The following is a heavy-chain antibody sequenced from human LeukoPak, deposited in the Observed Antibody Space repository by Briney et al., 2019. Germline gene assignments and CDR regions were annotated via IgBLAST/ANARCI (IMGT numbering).Heavy chain of an antibody. CDR2: INPNSGGT. D-gene: IGHD2-8*01. CDR3: ASRGINGPRYFDY. Sequence: GASVNLSFKASGYTFTVYYMHWVRQAPGQGLEWMGWINPNSGGTNYAQKFQGRVTMTRDTSISTAYMELSRLRSDDTAVYYCASRGINGPRYFDYWGQGTLVTVSS. V-gene: IGHV1-2*02. J-gene: IGHJ4*02. CDR1: GYTFTVYY.